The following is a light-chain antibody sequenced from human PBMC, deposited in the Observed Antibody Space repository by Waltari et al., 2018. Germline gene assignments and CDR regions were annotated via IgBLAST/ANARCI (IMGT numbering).Light chain of an antibody. Sequence: DIQMTQSPSTLSASVGARVTLTCRASQSVNMWLACYQQKPGKAPKLLIYKTSSLESGVPFRLSGSGSGTEFTLTISSLQPDEFATYYCQQYNTYFTFGPGTKVDIK. CDR2: KTS. CDR3: QQYNTYFT. J-gene: IGKJ3*01. V-gene: IGKV1-5*03. CDR1: QSVNMW.